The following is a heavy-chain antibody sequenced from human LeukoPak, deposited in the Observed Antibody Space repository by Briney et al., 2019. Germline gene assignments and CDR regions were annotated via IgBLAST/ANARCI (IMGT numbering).Heavy chain of an antibody. J-gene: IGHJ1*01. D-gene: IGHD3-22*01. CDR2: IKSDGST. V-gene: IGHV3-74*01. CDR1: GFTFSTYW. CDR3: ARAPSEIGGYYPEYFRH. Sequence: GGSLRLSCAASGFTFSTYWMHWVRQAPGKGLVWVSRIKSDGSTNHADSVKGRFTISRDNAKNTVSLQMNSLRAEDTGVYYCARAPSEIGGYYPEYFRHWGQGTLVTVSS.